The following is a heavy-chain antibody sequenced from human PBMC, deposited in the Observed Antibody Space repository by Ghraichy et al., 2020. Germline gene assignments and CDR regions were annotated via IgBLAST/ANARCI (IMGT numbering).Heavy chain of an antibody. V-gene: IGHV3-48*01. CDR2: ISSSSKFI. Sequence: GGSLRLSCAASGFTFSTYNINWVRQAPGKGLEWISYISSSSKFISYADSVKGRFTISRDNAKNSLYLQMNSLRGEDTAVYYCARASTVVRFYYYAGLDVWGQGTTVTVSS. CDR3: ARASTVVRFYYYAGLDV. CDR1: GFTFSTYN. J-gene: IGHJ6*02. D-gene: IGHD4-23*01.